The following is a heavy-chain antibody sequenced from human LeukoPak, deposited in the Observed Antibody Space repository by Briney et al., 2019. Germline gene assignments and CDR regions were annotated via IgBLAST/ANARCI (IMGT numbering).Heavy chain of an antibody. CDR3: ARGGGLYGSGTTHFDY. CDR2: IYRSGST. V-gene: IGHV4-30-2*01. J-gene: IGHJ4*02. CDR1: GGSINSGSYG. D-gene: IGHD3-10*01. Sequence: SETLSLTCAVSGGSINSGSYGWSWIRQPPGKGLEWVGYIYRSGSTLYNPSLKSRVSITIDKSKNQFSLKLNSVTAADTAFYFCARGGGLYGSGTTHFDYWGQGALVTVSS.